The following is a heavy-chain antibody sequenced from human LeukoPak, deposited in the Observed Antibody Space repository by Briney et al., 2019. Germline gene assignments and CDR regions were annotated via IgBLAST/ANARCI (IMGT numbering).Heavy chain of an antibody. CDR3: ARDGAMSGDAFDI. D-gene: IGHD3-10*01. V-gene: IGHV4-38-2*02. J-gene: IGHJ3*02. CDR1: GYSISSGYY. CDR2: IYHSGST. Sequence: SETLSLTCTVSGYSISSGYYWGWIRQPPGKGREWIGSIYHSGSTYYNPSLKSRVTISVDTSKNQFSLKLSSVTAADTAVYYCARDGAMSGDAFDIWGQGTMVTVSS.